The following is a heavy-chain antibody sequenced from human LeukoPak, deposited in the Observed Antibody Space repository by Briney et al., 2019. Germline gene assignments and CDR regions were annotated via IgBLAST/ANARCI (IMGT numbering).Heavy chain of an antibody. CDR1: GFTFSSNG. CDR2: ISGSGDKT. J-gene: IGHJ4*02. D-gene: IGHD3-22*01. Sequence: GGSLRLSCAASGFTFSSNGMSWVRKAPGKGLEWVSSISGSGDKTYYADSVKGRFTISRDNSKSTMYLQMNSLRAEDTAVYLCAKTNGYYDLWGQGTLVIVSS. V-gene: IGHV3-23*01. CDR3: AKTNGYYDL.